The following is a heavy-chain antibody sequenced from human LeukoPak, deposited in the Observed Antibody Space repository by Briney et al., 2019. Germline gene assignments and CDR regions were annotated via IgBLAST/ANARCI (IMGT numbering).Heavy chain of an antibody. CDR1: GGTFSSYA. D-gene: IGHD3-9*01. CDR2: ISAYNGNT. J-gene: IGHJ5*02. CDR3: ARDRGGLRYFDWLSWFDP. Sequence: SVRVSCKASGGTFSSYAISWVRQAPGQGLEWMGWISAYNGNTNYAQKLQGRVTMTTDTSTNTAYMELRSLRSDDTAVYYCARDRGGLRYFDWLSWFDPWGQGTLVTVSS. V-gene: IGHV1-18*01.